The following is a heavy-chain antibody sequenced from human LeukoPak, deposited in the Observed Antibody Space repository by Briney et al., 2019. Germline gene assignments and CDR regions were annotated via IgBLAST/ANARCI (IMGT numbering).Heavy chain of an antibody. D-gene: IGHD3-10*01. Sequence: SETLSLTCTVSGGSISSSSYYWGWIRQPPGKGLEWIGSIYYSGSTYYNPSLKSRVTISVDTSKNQFSLKLSSVTAADTAVYYCARHRWFGDSPNYFDYWGQGTLVTVSS. CDR1: GGSISSSSYY. J-gene: IGHJ4*02. CDR3: ARHRWFGDSPNYFDY. CDR2: IYYSGST. V-gene: IGHV4-39*01.